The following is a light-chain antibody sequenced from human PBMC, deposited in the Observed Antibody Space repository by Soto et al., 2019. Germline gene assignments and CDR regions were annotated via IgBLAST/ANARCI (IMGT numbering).Light chain of an antibody. V-gene: IGKV3-15*01. CDR2: GTS. J-gene: IGKJ5*01. Sequence: EIVLTQSPVALSLSPGERATLSCRASQSVSSTLLTWYQQKPGQAPRLLIYGTSTRATGIPARFSGSGSGTEFTLNISSLQSEDFAVYYCQHYNNRPPITSSQVTRLEIK. CDR3: QHYNNRPPIT. CDR1: QSVSST.